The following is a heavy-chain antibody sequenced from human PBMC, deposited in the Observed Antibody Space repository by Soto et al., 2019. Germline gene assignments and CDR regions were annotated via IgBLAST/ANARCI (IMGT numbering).Heavy chain of an antibody. J-gene: IGHJ3*02. D-gene: IGHD3-10*01. CDR2: INPNSGGT. Sequence: ASVKVSCKASGYTFTGYYMHWVRQAPGQGLEWMGWINPNSGGTNYAQKVQGWVTMTRDTSISTAYMELSRLRSDDTAVYYCARDRAKGNDAFDIWGQGTMVTVSS. V-gene: IGHV1-2*04. CDR1: GYTFTGYY. CDR3: ARDRAKGNDAFDI.